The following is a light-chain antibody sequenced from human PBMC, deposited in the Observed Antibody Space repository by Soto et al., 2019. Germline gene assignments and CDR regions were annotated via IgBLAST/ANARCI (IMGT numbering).Light chain of an antibody. CDR2: SDD. V-gene: IGLV1-44*01. Sequence: QSVLTQAPSASGTPGQRVIISCSGTSSNIGSDTVNWYRQLPGTAPKLLIYSDDRRPSGVPDRFSGSKSGTSASLAISGLHSEDEADYYCAAWDESLNAWVFGGGTKLTVL. CDR1: SSNIGSDT. CDR3: AAWDESLNAWV. J-gene: IGLJ3*02.